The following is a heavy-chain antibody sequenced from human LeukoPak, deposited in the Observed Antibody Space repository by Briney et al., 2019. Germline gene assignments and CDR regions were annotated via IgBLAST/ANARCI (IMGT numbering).Heavy chain of an antibody. D-gene: IGHD6-13*01. J-gene: IGHJ4*02. Sequence: PGGSLRLSCAASGFTFSSYWMSWVRQAPGKGLEWVANIKQDGSEKYYVDSVKGRFTISRDNAKNSLYLQMNSLRAEDTAVYYCARGSYSSSWYDDGVGRATPTYFDYWGQGTLVTVSS. CDR1: GFTFSSYW. V-gene: IGHV3-7*01. CDR3: ARGSYSSSWYDDGVGRATPTYFDY. CDR2: IKQDGSEK.